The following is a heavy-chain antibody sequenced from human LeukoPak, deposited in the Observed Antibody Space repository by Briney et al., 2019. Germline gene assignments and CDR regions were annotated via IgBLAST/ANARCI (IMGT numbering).Heavy chain of an antibody. CDR2: INHSGST. Sequence: SETLSLTCAVYGGSFSGYYWSWIRQPPGKGLEWIGEINHSGSTNYNPSLKSRVTISVDTSKNQFSLKLSSVTAADTAVYYCARGSAAAPYWGQGTLVTVPS. CDR1: GGSFSGYY. V-gene: IGHV4-34*01. D-gene: IGHD6-13*01. CDR3: ARGSAAAPY. J-gene: IGHJ4*02.